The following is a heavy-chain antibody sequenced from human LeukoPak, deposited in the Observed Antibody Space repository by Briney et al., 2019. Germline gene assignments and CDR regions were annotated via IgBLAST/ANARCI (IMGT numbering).Heavy chain of an antibody. V-gene: IGHV4-39*01. CDR3: ASNEWSGYYFDY. D-gene: IGHD3-3*01. J-gene: IGHJ4*02. CDR2: MYSSGST. CDR1: GGSISSYY. Sequence: SETLSLTCTVSGGSISSYYWNWIRQPPGKGLEWIGSMYSSGSTYYNPSLKSRVIMSVDTSKNQFSLKLSSVTAADTAVYYCASNEWSGYYFDYWGQGTLVTVSS.